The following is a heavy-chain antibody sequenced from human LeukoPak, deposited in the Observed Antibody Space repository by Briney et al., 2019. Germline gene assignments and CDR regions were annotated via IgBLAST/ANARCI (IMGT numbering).Heavy chain of an antibody. Sequence: GGSLRLSCAASGFTFSTYSMNWVRQAPGKGLEWVSSISSSSDYIYYADSLKGRFTISRDNAKSSLYLQMNSLRAEDTAVYYCAREEGGAGLYGFDIWGQGTMVTVSS. CDR1: GFTFSTYS. D-gene: IGHD1-26*01. V-gene: IGHV3-21*01. CDR2: ISSSSDYI. J-gene: IGHJ3*02. CDR3: AREEGGAGLYGFDI.